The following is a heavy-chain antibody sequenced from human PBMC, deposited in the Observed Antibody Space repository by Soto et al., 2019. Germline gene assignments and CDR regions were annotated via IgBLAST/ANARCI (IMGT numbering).Heavy chain of an antibody. D-gene: IGHD5-18*01. CDR1: GGTFSSYA. CDR3: ARYRVVSYGNRSDYYYSYGMDV. V-gene: IGHV1-69*01. Sequence: QVQLVQSGAEVKKPGSSVNVSCKASGGTFSSYAISWVRQAPGQGLEWMGGIIPIFGTANYAQKFQGRVTITADESTSTAYRELSSLRSEDTAVYYCARYRVVSYGNRSDYYYSYGMDVWGQGTTVTVSS. J-gene: IGHJ6*02. CDR2: IIPIFGTA.